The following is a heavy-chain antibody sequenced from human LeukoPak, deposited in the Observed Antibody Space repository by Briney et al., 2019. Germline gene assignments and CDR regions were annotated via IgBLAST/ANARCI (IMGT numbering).Heavy chain of an antibody. CDR2: ISGSGGST. D-gene: IGHD3-22*01. CDR1: GFTFSSYA. V-gene: IGHV3-23*01. J-gene: IGHJ4*02. CDR3: AMIRRNYYDSSGYYFDY. Sequence: GGSLRLSCAASGFTFSSYAMSWVRQAPGKGLEWGSAISGSGGSTYYADSVKGRFTISRDNSKNTLYLQMNSLRAEDTAVYYCAMIRRNYYDSSGYYFDYWGQGTLVTVSS.